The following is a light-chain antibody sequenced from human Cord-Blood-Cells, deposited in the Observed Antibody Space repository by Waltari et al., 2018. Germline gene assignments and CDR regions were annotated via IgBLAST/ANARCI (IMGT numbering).Light chain of an antibody. CDR2: GAS. V-gene: IGKV3-20*01. J-gene: IGKJ1*01. Sequence: VLTQSPGTLSLSPGERATLSCRASQSVSSSYLAWYQQKPGQAPRLLIYGASSRATGIPDRFSGSGSGTDFTLTISRLEPEDFAVYYCQQYGSSPKTFGQGTKVEIK. CDR3: QQYGSSPKT. CDR1: QSVSSSY.